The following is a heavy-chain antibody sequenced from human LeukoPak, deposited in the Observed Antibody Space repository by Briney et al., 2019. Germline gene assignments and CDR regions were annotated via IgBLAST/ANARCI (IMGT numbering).Heavy chain of an antibody. D-gene: IGHD2-21*02. CDR1: GGSFSGYY. V-gene: IGHV4-34*01. Sequence: SETLSLTCAVYGGSFSGYYWSWIRQPPGKGLEWIGEINHSGSTNYNPSLKSRVTISVDTSKNQFSLKLSSVTAADTAVYYCARGSGATEFDPWGQGTLVTVSS. J-gene: IGHJ5*02. CDR3: ARGSGATEFDP. CDR2: INHSGST.